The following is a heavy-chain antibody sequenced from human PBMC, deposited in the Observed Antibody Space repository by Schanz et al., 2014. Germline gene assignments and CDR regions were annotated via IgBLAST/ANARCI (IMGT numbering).Heavy chain of an antibody. Sequence: VQLVESGGGLVKPGGSLRLSCVASGFTFSSYPMHWVRQAPGKGPEWVALISYDGINKYYADSVKGRLTVSRDNSENTVYLEFHSLRSEDTALYYCAREAKWGQWYFDLWGRGSLVTVSS. CDR3: AREAKWGQWYFDL. V-gene: IGHV3-30*04. CDR1: GFTFSSYP. J-gene: IGHJ2*01. CDR2: ISYDGINK. D-gene: IGHD1-26*01.